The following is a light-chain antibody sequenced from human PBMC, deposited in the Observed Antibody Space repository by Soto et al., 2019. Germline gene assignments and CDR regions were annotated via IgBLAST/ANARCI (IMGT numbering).Light chain of an antibody. Sequence: EKVITQSPATLSVSPGERATLSCRASQSVRSNLAWYQQKPGQALRLLIYDASTRATGIPARFSGSGSGTEFTLIISSXQSEDFAVYYCQQYNEWPLSFGGGTKVDTK. V-gene: IGKV3-15*01. J-gene: IGKJ4*01. CDR1: QSVRSN. CDR3: QQYNEWPLS. CDR2: DAS.